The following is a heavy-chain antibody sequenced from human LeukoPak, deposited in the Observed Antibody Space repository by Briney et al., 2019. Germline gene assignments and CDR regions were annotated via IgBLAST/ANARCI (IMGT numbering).Heavy chain of an antibody. CDR2: INPNSGGT. CDR3: ARDSSGYYSRWDY. CDR1: GYTFTGYY. V-gene: IGHV1-2*02. J-gene: IGHJ4*02. D-gene: IGHD3-22*01. Sequence: ASVKVSCKASGYTFTGYYMHWVRQAPGQGLEWMGWINPNSGGTNYAQKFQGRVTMTRDTSISTAYMELSRLRSDDPAVYYCARDSSGYYSRWDYWGQRTLVTVSS.